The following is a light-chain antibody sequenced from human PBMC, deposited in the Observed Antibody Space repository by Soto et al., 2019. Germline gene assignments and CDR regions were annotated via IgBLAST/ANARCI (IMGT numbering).Light chain of an antibody. CDR2: VNSDGSH. V-gene: IGLV4-69*01. J-gene: IGLJ2*01. CDR1: SGHSSYA. Sequence: QPVLTQSPSASASLGASVKLTCTLSSGHSSYAIAWHQQQPENGPRYLMKVNSDGSHSKGDGIPDRLSGSSSGAERYLTISSLQSEDEADYYCQTWGTDIHVVFGGGTKLTVL. CDR3: QTWGTDIHVV.